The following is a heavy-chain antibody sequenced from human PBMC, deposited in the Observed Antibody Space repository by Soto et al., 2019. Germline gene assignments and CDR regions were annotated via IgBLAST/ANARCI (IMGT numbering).Heavy chain of an antibody. D-gene: IGHD2-15*01. CDR1: GFTFSSYA. V-gene: IGHV3-23*01. CDR2: ISGSGGST. Sequence: GGSLRLSCAASGFTFSSYAMSWVRQAPGKGLEWVSAISGSGGSTYYADSVKGRFTISRDNSKNTLYLQMNSLRAEDTAVYYCANSYCSGGSCYGSNFDYWGQGTLVTVSS. J-gene: IGHJ4*02. CDR3: ANSYCSGGSCYGSNFDY.